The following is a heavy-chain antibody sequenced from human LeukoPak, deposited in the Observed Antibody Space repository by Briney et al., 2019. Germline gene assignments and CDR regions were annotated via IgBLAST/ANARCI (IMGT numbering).Heavy chain of an antibody. Sequence: WASVKVSCKASGYTFTSYAMHWVRQAPGQRLEWMGWINAGNGNTKCSQKFQGRVTITRDTSASTAYMELSSLRSEDTAVYYCARERSIAAAGTPARWFDPWGQGTLVTVSS. CDR3: ARERSIAAAGTPARWFDP. J-gene: IGHJ5*02. D-gene: IGHD6-13*01. V-gene: IGHV1-3*01. CDR1: GYTFTSYA. CDR2: INAGNGNT.